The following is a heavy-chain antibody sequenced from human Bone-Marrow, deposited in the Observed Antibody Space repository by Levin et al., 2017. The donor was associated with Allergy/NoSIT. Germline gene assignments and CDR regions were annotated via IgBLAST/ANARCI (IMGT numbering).Heavy chain of an antibody. V-gene: IGHV4-61*01. J-gene: IGHJ6*02. CDR2: IYYTGST. CDR1: GGSLSSGSYY. Sequence: SETLSLTCTVSGGSLSSGSYYWNWIRQPPGKGLEWIGYIYYTGSTNYNPSLKSRVTMSVDTSKNQFSLKLSSVTAADTAMYYCARDNPDGYNSYYYGMDVWGQGTTVTVSS. CDR3: ARDNPDGYNSYYYGMDV. D-gene: IGHD5-24*01.